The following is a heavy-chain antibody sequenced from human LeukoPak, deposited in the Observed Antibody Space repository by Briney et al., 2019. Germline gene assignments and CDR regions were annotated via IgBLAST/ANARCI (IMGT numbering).Heavy chain of an antibody. CDR2: ISSSGSTI. CDR1: GFTFSDYY. J-gene: IGHJ3*02. V-gene: IGHV3-11*01. D-gene: IGHD4-17*01. CDR3: AKPIKTTVTTSAFDI. Sequence: AGGSLRLSCAASGFTFSDYYVSWIRQAPGKGLEWVSYISSSGSTIYYADSVKGRFTISRDNAKNSLYLQMNSLRAEDTAVYYCAKPIKTTVTTSAFDIWGQGTMVTVSS.